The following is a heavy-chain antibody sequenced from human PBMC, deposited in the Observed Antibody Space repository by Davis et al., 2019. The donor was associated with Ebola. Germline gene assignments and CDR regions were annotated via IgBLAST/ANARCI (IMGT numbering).Heavy chain of an antibody. CDR1: GFTFSSYA. J-gene: IGHJ3*02. CDR3: AKDTSNIWFDI. D-gene: IGHD1-26*01. CDR2: ITGSGGST. V-gene: IGHV3-23*01. Sequence: GESLKISCGASGFTFSSYAMSWVRQAPGKGLEWVAGITGSGGSTYSADSVKGRFTISRDNSKNTLYLQMNGLRVEDTAIYYCAKDTSNIWFDIWGQGTMVTVSS.